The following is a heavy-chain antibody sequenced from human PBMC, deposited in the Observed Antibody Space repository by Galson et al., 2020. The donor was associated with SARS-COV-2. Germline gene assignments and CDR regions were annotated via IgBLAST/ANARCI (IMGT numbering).Heavy chain of an antibody. CDR2: INLSGRT. CDR3: ARGFDGLYDSSGFFGLGVFFYYGLDV. J-gene: IGHJ6*02. CDR1: GGSSSGYS. V-gene: IGHV4-34*01. D-gene: IGHD3-22*01. Sequence: PSETLSLTCAVFGGSSSGYSWTWIRQPPGKGLEWIGEINLSGRTRYNPSLKSRVSIPVDTSKNQFSLRLSSVTAADTAVYYCARGFDGLYDSSGFFGLGVFFYYGLDVWGQGTTVSVSS.